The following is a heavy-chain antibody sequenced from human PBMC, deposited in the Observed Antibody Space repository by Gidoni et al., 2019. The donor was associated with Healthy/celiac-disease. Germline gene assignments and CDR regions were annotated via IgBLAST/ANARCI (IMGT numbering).Heavy chain of an antibody. V-gene: IGHV3-30*01. J-gene: IGHJ4*02. CDR2: ISYDGSNK. D-gene: IGHD6-13*01. CDR3: ARATYGYSSS. CDR1: GFTISSYA. Sequence: QVQLVGSGGGVVQPGRSLRLSCAAYGFTISSYAMPWVRQAPGKGLEWVAVISYDGSNKYYADSVKGRFTISRDNSKNTLYLQMNSLRAEDTAVYYCARATYGYSSSWGQGTLVTVSS.